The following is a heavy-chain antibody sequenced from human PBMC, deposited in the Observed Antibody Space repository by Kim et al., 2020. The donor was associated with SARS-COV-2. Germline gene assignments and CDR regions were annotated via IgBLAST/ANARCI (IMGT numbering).Heavy chain of an antibody. J-gene: IGHJ5*02. CDR2: ISSSSSYI. D-gene: IGHD2-15*01. Sequence: GGSLRLSCAASGFTFSSYSMNWVRQAPGKGLEWVSSISSSSSYIYYADSVKGRFTISRDNAKNSLYLQMNSLRAEDTAVYYCARDYRTYCSGGSCYDLGPSGWYGWFDPWGQGTLVTVSS. CDR1: GFTFSSYS. CDR3: ARDYRTYCSGGSCYDLGPSGWYGWFDP. V-gene: IGHV3-21*01.